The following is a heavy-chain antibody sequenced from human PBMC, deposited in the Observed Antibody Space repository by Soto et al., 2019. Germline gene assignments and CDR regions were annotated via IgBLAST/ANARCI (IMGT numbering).Heavy chain of an antibody. CDR2: INHSGST. Sequence: QVQLQQWGAGLLKPSETLSLTCAVYGGSFSGYYWSWIRQPPGKGLEWIGEINHSGSTNYNPSLKSRVTISVDTSKNQFSLKLSSVTAADTAVYYCARVPMVRAIFDYWGQGTLVTVSS. D-gene: IGHD3-10*01. CDR1: GGSFSGYY. CDR3: ARVPMVRAIFDY. V-gene: IGHV4-34*01. J-gene: IGHJ4*02.